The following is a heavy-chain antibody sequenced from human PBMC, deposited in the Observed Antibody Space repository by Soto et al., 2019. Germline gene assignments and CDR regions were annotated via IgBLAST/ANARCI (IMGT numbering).Heavy chain of an antibody. CDR1: GGTFSSYA. CDR2: IIPIFGTA. D-gene: IGHD5-18*01. J-gene: IGHJ5*02. Sequence: QVQLVQSGAEVKKPGSSVKVSCKASGGTFSSYAISWVRQAPGQGLEWMGGIIPIFGTANYAQKFQGRVTITADESTSTAYMELSRLRSEDTAVYYCARDSAGYSYGSNWFDPWGQGTLVTVSS. CDR3: ARDSAGYSYGSNWFDP. V-gene: IGHV1-69*01.